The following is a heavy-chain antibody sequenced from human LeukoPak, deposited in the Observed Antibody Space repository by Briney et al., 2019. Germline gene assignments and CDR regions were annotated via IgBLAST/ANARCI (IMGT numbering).Heavy chain of an antibody. CDR2: ISGSGGST. D-gene: IGHD2-21*02. J-gene: IGHJ4*02. CDR3: AKGDRPYCGGDCYSRLAFDY. Sequence: PGGSLRLSCAASGFTFSSYAMSWVRQAPGKGLEWVSFISGSGGSTYYADSVKGRFTISRDNSKNTLYLKMNSLRAEDTAVYYCAKGDRPYCGGDCYSRLAFDYWGQGTLVTVSS. CDR1: GFTFSSYA. V-gene: IGHV3-23*01.